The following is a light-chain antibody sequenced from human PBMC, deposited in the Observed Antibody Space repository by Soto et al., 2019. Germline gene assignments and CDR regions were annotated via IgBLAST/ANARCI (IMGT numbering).Light chain of an antibody. CDR1: QSVDSK. Sequence: EIVMTQSPATLSVSPGERDTLSCRASQSVDSKLAWYQQKPGQGPRLLIYGASSRATGIPARFSGSGSGTEVTLTISSLQSEDCAVYYCQHYSTWLWTFGQGTKVEIK. CDR3: QHYSTWLWT. J-gene: IGKJ1*01. CDR2: GAS. V-gene: IGKV3-15*01.